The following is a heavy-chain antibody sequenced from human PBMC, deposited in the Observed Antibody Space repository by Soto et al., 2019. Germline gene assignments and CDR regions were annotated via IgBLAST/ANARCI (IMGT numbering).Heavy chain of an antibody. D-gene: IGHD3-10*01. V-gene: IGHV3-13*01. CDR2: IGTAGDT. Sequence: EVPLVESGGGLVQPGGSLRLSCAASGFTFSSYDMHWVRQATGKGLEWVSAIGTAGDTYYPGSVKDRVTISRENAKNSLYLQMNSLRAGDTAVYYCSRQTELHDAFDIWGQGTMVTVSS. CDR3: SRQTELHDAFDI. CDR1: GFTFSSYD. J-gene: IGHJ3*02.